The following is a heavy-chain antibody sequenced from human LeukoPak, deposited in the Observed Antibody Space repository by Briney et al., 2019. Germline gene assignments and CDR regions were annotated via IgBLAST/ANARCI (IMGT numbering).Heavy chain of an antibody. Sequence: GGSLRLSCATSGFPFETNAMSWVRQAPGKGLEWVATIGNTKTFYADSVTGRFTISRDNSKNTVNLQMNRLRVEDTAIYYCAKDWIQFNRVFDCFDSWGQGTLVTVSS. CDR3: AKDWIQFNRVFDCFDS. CDR2: IGNTKT. J-gene: IGHJ4*02. V-gene: IGHV3-23*01. CDR1: GFPFETNA. D-gene: IGHD5-18*01.